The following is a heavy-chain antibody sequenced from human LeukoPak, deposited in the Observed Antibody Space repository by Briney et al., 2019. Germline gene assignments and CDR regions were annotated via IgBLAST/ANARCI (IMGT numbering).Heavy chain of an antibody. CDR3: AREWIQLWARGVPFDI. CDR2: ISGSGGST. V-gene: IGHV3-23*01. CDR1: GFTFSTYG. Sequence: GGSLRLSCEASGFTFSTYGMSWVRQAPGKGLEWVSAISGSGGSTYYADSVKGRFTISRDNAKNSLYLQMNSLRAEDTAVYYCAREWIQLWARGVPFDIWGQGTMVTVSS. D-gene: IGHD5-18*01. J-gene: IGHJ3*02.